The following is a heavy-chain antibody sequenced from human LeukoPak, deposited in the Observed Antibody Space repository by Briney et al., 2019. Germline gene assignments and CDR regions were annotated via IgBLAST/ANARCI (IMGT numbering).Heavy chain of an antibody. V-gene: IGHV1-18*01. D-gene: IGHD1-26*01. CDR1: GYTFTNYG. CDR2: ISAYNGNT. CDR3: ARAGATTRISYYYGMDV. Sequence: ASVKVSCKASGYTFTNYGISWVRQAPGQGLEWMGRISAYNGNTNYAQRVQGRVTMTTDTSTSTAYMELRSLRSDDTAVYYCARAGATTRISYYYGMDVWGQGTTVTVSS. J-gene: IGHJ6*02.